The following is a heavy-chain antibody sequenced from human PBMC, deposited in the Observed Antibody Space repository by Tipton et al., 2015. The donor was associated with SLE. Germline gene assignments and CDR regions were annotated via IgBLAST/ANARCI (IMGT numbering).Heavy chain of an antibody. CDR2: IYSIGRT. CDR1: GFSLGNYA. CDR3: VRDPAGCSGGSCNSGGWFDP. Sequence: SLRLSCAASGFSLGNYAMSWVRQAPGKGLEWGSVIYSIGRTSYADSVKGRFTISRDNSKNTLYVQMSSLRVEDTAVYYCVRDPAGCSGGSCNSGGWFDPWGQGTLVTVSS. D-gene: IGHD2-15*01. V-gene: IGHV3-23*03. J-gene: IGHJ5*02.